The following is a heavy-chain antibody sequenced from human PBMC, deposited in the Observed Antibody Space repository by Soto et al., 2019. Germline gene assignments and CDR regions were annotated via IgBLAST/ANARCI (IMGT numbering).Heavy chain of an antibody. CDR1: GFTFNNYA. V-gene: IGHV3-23*01. J-gene: IGHJ4*02. CDR3: AKDLGLGVIAGYPHDC. Sequence: DVQLLDSGGGLVQPGGSLRLSCAASGFTFNNYAMSWVRQAPGKGLEWVSTISVSGANTYYADSVKGLFTISRDDSKHTLYLQMTILGAEDTAVYYCAKDLGLGVIAGYPHDCWGQGTLFTVAS. CDR2: ISVSGANT. D-gene: IGHD3-9*01.